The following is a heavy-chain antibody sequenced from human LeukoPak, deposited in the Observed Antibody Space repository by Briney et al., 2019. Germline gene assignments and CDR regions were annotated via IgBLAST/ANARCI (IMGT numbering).Heavy chain of an antibody. V-gene: IGHV3-74*01. Sequence: ETLSLTCAVYGGSFSGYYWMHWVRQAPGKGLVWVSRINSDGSSTSYADSVKGRFTISRDNAKNTLYLQMNSLRAEDTAVYYCARDKGTTVTKADYWGQGTLVTVSS. CDR2: INSDGSST. CDR3: ARDKGTTVTKADY. J-gene: IGHJ4*02. CDR1: GGSFSGYYW. D-gene: IGHD4-17*01.